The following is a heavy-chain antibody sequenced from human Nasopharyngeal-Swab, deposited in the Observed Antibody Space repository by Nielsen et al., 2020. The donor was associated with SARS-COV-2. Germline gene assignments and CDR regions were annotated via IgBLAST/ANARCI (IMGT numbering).Heavy chain of an antibody. CDR2: ISSSGSTI. D-gene: IGHD3-22*01. CDR3: ARDPADYDSSGYMIS. J-gene: IGHJ4*02. Sequence: RQAPGKGLEWVSYISSSGSTIYYADSVKGRFTISRDNAKNSLYLQMNSLRAEDTAVYYCARDPADYDSSGYMISWGQGTLVTVSS. V-gene: IGHV3-11*01.